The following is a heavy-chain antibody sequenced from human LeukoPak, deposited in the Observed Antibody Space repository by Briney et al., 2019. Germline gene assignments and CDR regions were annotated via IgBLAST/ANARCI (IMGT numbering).Heavy chain of an antibody. V-gene: IGHV3-30*04. Sequence: GKSLRLSCVASGFSFSDSVIHWVRQAPGKGLEWVAVITHDVKTTYYADSAKGRFTISRDNSRNTVFLQMNRLRPEDTAVYYCVKEAYYGWGSSPTFYFDYWGQGTRVTVSS. CDR1: GFSFSDSV. CDR2: ITHDVKTT. J-gene: IGHJ4*02. CDR3: VKEAYYGWGSSPTFYFDY. D-gene: IGHD3-10*01.